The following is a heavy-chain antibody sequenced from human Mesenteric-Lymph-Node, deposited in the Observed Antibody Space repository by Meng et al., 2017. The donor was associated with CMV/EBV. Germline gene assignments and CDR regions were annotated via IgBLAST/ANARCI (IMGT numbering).Heavy chain of an antibody. CDR3: VGGQISGPQSFDY. D-gene: IGHD6-25*01. CDR1: RFTFSDYY. J-gene: IGHJ4*02. CDR2: LYSRGST. V-gene: IGHV3-53*01. Sequence: GESLKISCAASRFTFSDYYMSWIRQAPGKGLEWVSVLYSRGSTFYADSVKGRFTISRDNAKNTVYLQMNSLRVEDTAVYYCVGGQISGPQSFDYWGQGTLVTVSS.